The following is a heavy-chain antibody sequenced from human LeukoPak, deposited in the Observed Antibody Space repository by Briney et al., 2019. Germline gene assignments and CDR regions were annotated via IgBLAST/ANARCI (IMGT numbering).Heavy chain of an antibody. CDR1: GGSISSYY. J-gene: IGHJ4*02. D-gene: IGHD1-26*01. CDR2: IYYSGST. V-gene: IGHV4-59*12. CDR3: ARLSGSYFFDY. Sequence: PSETLSLTCTVSGGSISSYYWSWIRQPPGKGLEWIGYIYYSGSTNYNPSLKSRVTMSVDTSKNQFSLKLSSVTAADTAVYYCARLSGSYFFDYWGQGTLVTVSS.